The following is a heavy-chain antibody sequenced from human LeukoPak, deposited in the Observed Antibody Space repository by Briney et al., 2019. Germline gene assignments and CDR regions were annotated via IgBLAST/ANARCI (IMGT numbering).Heavy chain of an antibody. CDR2: IYASGTT. CDR1: GGSVSSGSYY. CDR3: ARPTVFGVDGD. V-gene: IGHV4-61*01. J-gene: IGHJ4*02. Sequence: SETLSLTCTVSGGSVSSGSYYWSWIRQPPGKELEYIGYIYASGTTNYNPSLKSRVTILLDMSKNQFSLRLSSVTAADTAVYYCARPTVFGVDGDWGQGTLVTVSS. D-gene: IGHD3-3*01.